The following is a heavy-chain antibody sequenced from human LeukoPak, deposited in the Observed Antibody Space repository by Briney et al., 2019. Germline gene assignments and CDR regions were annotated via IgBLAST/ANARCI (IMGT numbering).Heavy chain of an antibody. J-gene: IGHJ4*02. CDR1: GGSFSGYY. D-gene: IGHD3-22*01. CDR2: INHSGST. V-gene: IGHV4-34*01. Sequence: SETLSLTCAVYGGSFSGYYWSWIRQPPGKGLEWIGEINHSGSTNYNPSLKSRVTISVDTSKNHFSLKLSSVTAADTAVYYCASVVVAQGRFDYWGQGTLVTVSS. CDR3: ASVVVAQGRFDY.